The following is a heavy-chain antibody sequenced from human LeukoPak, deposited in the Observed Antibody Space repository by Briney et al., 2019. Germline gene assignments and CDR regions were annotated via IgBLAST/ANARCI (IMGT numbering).Heavy chain of an antibody. CDR2: INHGGST. V-gene: IGHV4-34*01. J-gene: IGHJ4*02. Sequence: PSETLSLTCAVYGGSSSGYYWSWIRQPPGKGLEWIGEINHGGSTNYNPSLKSRVTISVDTSKNQFSLKLSSVTAADTAVYYCARAPDSSGYIFDYWGQGTLVTVSS. D-gene: IGHD3-22*01. CDR3: ARAPDSSGYIFDY. CDR1: GGSSSGYY.